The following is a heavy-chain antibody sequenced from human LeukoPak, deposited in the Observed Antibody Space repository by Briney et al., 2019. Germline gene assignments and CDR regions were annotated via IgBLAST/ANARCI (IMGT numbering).Heavy chain of an antibody. CDR1: GGSISSGGHY. Sequence: SQTLSLTCTVSGGSISSGGHYWSWIRQHPGKGLEWIGYIYYSGSTYYNPSLKSRVTISVDTSKNQFSLKLSSVTAADTAVYYCARGNYVVSSYFDYWGQGTLVTVSS. D-gene: IGHD1-7*01. CDR2: IYYSGST. V-gene: IGHV4-31*03. J-gene: IGHJ4*02. CDR3: ARGNYVVSSYFDY.